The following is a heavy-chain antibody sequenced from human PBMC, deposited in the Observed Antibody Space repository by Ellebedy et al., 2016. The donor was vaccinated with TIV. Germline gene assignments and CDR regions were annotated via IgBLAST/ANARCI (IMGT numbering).Heavy chain of an antibody. D-gene: IGHD1-26*01. V-gene: IGHV3-48*02. CDR2: IRSGITTT. J-gene: IGHJ2*01. Sequence: GGSLRLSCAATGFTFSSYSMNWVRQAPGKGLEWVSYIRSGITTTYYADSVKGRFTISRDNAKNSLYLQMNSLRDEDTAVYYCARDGNSVGGTYWYFDLWGRGTLVTVSA. CDR3: ARDGNSVGGTYWYFDL. CDR1: GFTFSSYS.